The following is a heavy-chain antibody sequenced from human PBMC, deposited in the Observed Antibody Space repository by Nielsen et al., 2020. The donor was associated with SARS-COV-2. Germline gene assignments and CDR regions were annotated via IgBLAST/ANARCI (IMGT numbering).Heavy chain of an antibody. D-gene: IGHD1-14*01. J-gene: IGHJ4*02. CDR1: GFIFSDYA. Sequence: GESLKISCAASGFIFSDYAMAWVRQAPGKGLEWVSVIKTSGGTTYYADSVKGRFTVSRDNAKNSLYLRMNSLRAEDTAIYYCARDREPGYNAVDYWGQGTLVTVSS. CDR3: ARDREPGYNAVDY. CDR2: IKTSGGTT. V-gene: IGHV3-23*01.